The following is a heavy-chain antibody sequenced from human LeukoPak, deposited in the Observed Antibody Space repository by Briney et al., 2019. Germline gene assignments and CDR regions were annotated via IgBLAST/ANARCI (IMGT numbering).Heavy chain of an antibody. CDR1: GFSFSTYY. Sequence: AGGSLRLSCAASGFSFSTYYVNWVRQAPGKGLEWVSCISSGSTYIFYADSVRGRFAISRDNAKNSLYLQMNSPRADDTAVYYCVRENHGSFDYWGQGSLVTVSS. D-gene: IGHD1-14*01. V-gene: IGHV3-21*01. CDR2: ISSGSTYI. CDR3: VRENHGSFDY. J-gene: IGHJ4*02.